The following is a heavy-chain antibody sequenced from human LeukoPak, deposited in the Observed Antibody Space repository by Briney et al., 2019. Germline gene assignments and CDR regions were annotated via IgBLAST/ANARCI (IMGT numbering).Heavy chain of an antibody. J-gene: IGHJ6*02. CDR2: MHPNSGNT. V-gene: IGHV1-8*01. CDR3: ARVVRSGSWDV. D-gene: IGHD1-26*01. Sequence: ASVKVSCKASGYTFTSYDINWVRQATGRGLEWMGWMHPNSGNTGYAQKFQGRVTMTRNTSINTAYMELSSLKPEDTAVYYCARVVRSGSWDVWGQGTTVTVSS. CDR1: GYTFTSYD.